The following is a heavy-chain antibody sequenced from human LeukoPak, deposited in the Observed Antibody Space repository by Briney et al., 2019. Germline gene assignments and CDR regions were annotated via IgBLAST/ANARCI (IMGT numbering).Heavy chain of an antibody. CDR3: TRSYYYDSSGYYVHFDY. V-gene: IGHV3-49*03. CDR1: GLTFGDYA. Sequence: PGRSLRLSCTASGLTFGDYAMSWFRQAPGKGLEWVGFIRSKAYGGTTEYAASVKGRFTISRDDSKSIAYLQMNSLKTEDTAVYYCTRSYYYDSSGYYVHFDYWGQGTLVTVSS. J-gene: IGHJ4*02. CDR2: IRSKAYGGTT. D-gene: IGHD3-22*01.